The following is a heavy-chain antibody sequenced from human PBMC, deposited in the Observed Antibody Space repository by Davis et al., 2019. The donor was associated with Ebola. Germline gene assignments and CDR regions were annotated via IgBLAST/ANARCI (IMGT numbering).Heavy chain of an antibody. D-gene: IGHD3-22*01. CDR2: IWDDGSNK. V-gene: IGHV3-30*19. Sequence: GGSLRLSCAASGFTLSGYDMNWVRQAPGKGLQWVAVIWDDGSNKYSADSVKGRFTISRDNSKNTLYLQMNSLRAEDTAVYYCARDPTYFYDSSGYYAGYYGMDVWGQGTTVTVSS. CDR1: GFTLSGYD. J-gene: IGHJ6*02. CDR3: ARDPTYFYDSSGYYAGYYGMDV.